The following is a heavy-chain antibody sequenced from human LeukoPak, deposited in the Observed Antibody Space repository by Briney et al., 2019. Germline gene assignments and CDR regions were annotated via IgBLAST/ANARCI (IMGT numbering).Heavy chain of an antibody. D-gene: IGHD4-17*01. CDR2: ISHDGSNK. CDR3: TRSVATTADFDY. Sequence: GGSLRLSCAASGFTFSSYPMHWVRQAPGLGLQWVAVISHDGSNKYYEDSVKGRFTISRDNSKSTLYPHLNIPRPGDTAVYYCTRSVATTADFDYWGQGTLVTVSS. J-gene: IGHJ4*02. V-gene: IGHV3-30-3*01. CDR1: GFTFSSYP.